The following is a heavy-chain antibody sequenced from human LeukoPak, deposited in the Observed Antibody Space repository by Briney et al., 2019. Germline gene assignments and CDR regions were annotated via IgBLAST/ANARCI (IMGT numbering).Heavy chain of an antibody. CDR1: GFTFSSYS. J-gene: IGHJ5*02. CDR3: ARVAIVVVPAAPLDP. V-gene: IGHV3-21*01. Sequence: GGSLRLSCAASGFTFSSYSMNWVRQAPGKGLEWVSSSSSSSSYIYYADSVKGRFTISRDNAKNSLYLQMNSLRAEDTAVYYCARVAIVVVPAAPLDPWGQGTLVTVSS. D-gene: IGHD2-2*01. CDR2: SSSSSSYI.